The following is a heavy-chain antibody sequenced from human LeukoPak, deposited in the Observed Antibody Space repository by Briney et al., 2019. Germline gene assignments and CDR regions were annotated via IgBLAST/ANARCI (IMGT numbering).Heavy chain of an antibody. CDR1: GYTFTSYG. D-gene: IGHD6-13*01. Sequence: ASVKVSCKASGYTFTSYGISWARQAPGQGLERMGWISAYNGNTNYAQKLQGRVTMTTDTSTSTAYMELRSLRSDDTAVYYCARGRTIAAARPAYDYWGQGTLVTVSS. CDR2: ISAYNGNT. V-gene: IGHV1-18*01. CDR3: ARGRTIAAARPAYDY. J-gene: IGHJ4*02.